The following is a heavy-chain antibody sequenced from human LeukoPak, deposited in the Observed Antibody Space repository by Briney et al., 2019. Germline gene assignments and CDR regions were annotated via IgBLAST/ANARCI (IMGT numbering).Heavy chain of an antibody. CDR2: VLDSVRT. CDR1: GGSITSHY. Sequence: SETLSLTCTVSGGSITSHYWSWLRQPPGKGLEWIAYVLDSVRTNDNPSLQSRLTLSADTSKNQFSLRLSSVTAADTAVYYCATLKRGSIYGYFDFWGQGIKVTVSS. V-gene: IGHV4-59*11. CDR3: ATLKRGSIYGYFDF. J-gene: IGHJ4*02. D-gene: IGHD5-18*01.